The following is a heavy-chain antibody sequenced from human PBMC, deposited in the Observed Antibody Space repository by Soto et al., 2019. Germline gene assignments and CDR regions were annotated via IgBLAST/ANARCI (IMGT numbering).Heavy chain of an antibody. Sequence: EVQLLESGGGLVQPGGSLRLSCGASGFSFSSYAMSWVRQAPGKGLEWVSGISSSGGSTYYADSVKGRFTISRDNAKNTLYMQMNSLRAEDTAVYSCEKQLMVRGVVLLFDYWGQGTLVTVSS. CDR2: ISSSGGST. V-gene: IGHV3-23*01. J-gene: IGHJ4*02. D-gene: IGHD3-10*01. CDR3: EKQLMVRGVVLLFDY. CDR1: GFSFSSYA.